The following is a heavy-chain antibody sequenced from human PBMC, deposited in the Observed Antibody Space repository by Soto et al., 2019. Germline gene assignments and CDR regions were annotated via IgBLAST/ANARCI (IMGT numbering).Heavy chain of an antibody. CDR3: ARSGVVVTAIFDY. CDR1: GGTFSSYA. J-gene: IGHJ4*02. Sequence: QVQLVQSGAEVKKPGSSVKVSCKASGGTFSSYAISWVRQAPGQGLEWMGGIIPIFGTANYAPKFQGRVTNTADESTSTAYMELSSLRSEDTAVYDGARSGVVVTAIFDYWGQGTLVTVSS. CDR2: IIPIFGTA. V-gene: IGHV1-69*01. D-gene: IGHD2-21*02.